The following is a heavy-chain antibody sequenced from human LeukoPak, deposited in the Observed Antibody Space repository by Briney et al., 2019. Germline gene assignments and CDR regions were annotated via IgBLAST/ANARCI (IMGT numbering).Heavy chain of an antibody. Sequence: QPGGSLRLSCAASGFTFSSYGMHWVRQAPGKGLEWVAFIRYDGSNKYYADSVKGRFTISRDSSKNTLYLQMNSLRAEDTAVYYCARDRAARPNGSGDYWGQGTLVTVSS. J-gene: IGHJ4*02. CDR3: ARDRAARPNGSGDY. V-gene: IGHV3-30*02. CDR1: GFTFSSYG. CDR2: IRYDGSNK. D-gene: IGHD6-6*01.